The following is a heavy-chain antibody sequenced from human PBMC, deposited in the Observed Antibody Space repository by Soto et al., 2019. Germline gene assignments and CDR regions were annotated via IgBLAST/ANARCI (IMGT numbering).Heavy chain of an antibody. D-gene: IGHD6-19*01. CDR1: GDSVSSPYY. Sequence: QVQLQESGPGLVKPSGTLSLTCAVSGDSVSSPYYWCWVRQPPGKGLEWIGEVFHTGTTSYNPSLRSRVTISMDKSNNQFSLDLSSVTAADTAVYYGARGAGWYAVHSWGPGTLVIVSS. J-gene: IGHJ4*02. V-gene: IGHV4-4*02. CDR3: ARGAGWYAVHS. CDR2: VFHTGTT.